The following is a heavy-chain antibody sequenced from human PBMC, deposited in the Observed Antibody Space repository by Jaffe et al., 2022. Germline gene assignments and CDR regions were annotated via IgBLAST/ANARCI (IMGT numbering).Heavy chain of an antibody. CDR1: GFTFSSYW. CDR2: INSDGSST. CDR3: ARDLHYDYYYYYMDV. D-gene: IGHD4-17*01. V-gene: IGHV3-74*01. Sequence: EVQLVESGGGLVQPGGSLRLSCAASGFTFSSYWMHWVRQAPGKGLVWVSRINSDGSSTSYADSVKGRFTISRDNAKNTLYLQMNSLRAEDTAVYYCARDLHYDYYYYYMDVWGKGTTVTVSS. J-gene: IGHJ6*03.